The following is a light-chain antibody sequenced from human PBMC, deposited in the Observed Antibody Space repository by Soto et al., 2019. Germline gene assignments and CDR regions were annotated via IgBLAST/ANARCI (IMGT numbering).Light chain of an antibody. CDR1: QSIDSW. CDR2: KAS. CDR3: QQYHYFPYT. V-gene: IGKV1-5*03. J-gene: IGKJ2*01. Sequence: DVQMTQSPSTLSASVRDRVTITCRASQSIDSWLAWYQQKPGKAPKLLIYKASSLESGVPSRFSCSGSGTEFTLTVSSLQPDDFSTYYCQQYHYFPYTFGQGTNLEIK.